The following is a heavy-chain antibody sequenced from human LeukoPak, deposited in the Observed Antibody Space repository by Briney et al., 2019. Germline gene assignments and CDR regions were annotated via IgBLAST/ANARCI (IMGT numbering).Heavy chain of an antibody. D-gene: IGHD1-26*01. J-gene: IGHJ4*02. CDR1: GFTFSSYA. V-gene: IGHV3-23*01. Sequence: GGSLRLSCAASGFTFSSYAMSWVRQAPGKGLEWVSAISGSGGSTYYADSVKGRFTISRDNSKNTLYLQMNSLRAEDTAVYYCAKVAPKTSEIVDGMFFDYWGQGTLVTVSS. CDR2: ISGSGGST. CDR3: AKVAPKTSEIVDGMFFDY.